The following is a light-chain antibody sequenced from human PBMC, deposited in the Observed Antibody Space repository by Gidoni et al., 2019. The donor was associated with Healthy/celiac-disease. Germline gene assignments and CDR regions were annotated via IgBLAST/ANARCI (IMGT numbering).Light chain of an antibody. V-gene: IGKV1-39*01. Sequence: DFQMTQSPSSLSASVGDRVTITCRASQSISSYLNWYQQKPGKAPKLLIYAASSLQSRVPSRFSGSGSGTDFTLTISSLQPEDFATYYCQQSYSTPPKTFGPGTKVEIK. CDR1: QSISSY. J-gene: IGKJ3*01. CDR2: AAS. CDR3: QQSYSTPPKT.